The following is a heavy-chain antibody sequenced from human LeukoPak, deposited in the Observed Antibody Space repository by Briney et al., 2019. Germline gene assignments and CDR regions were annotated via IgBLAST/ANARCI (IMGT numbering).Heavy chain of an antibody. Sequence: GGSLRLSCAASGFTFSDYYMSWIRQAPGKGLEWVSYISTSGSTIYYADSVKGRFTISRDNAKNSLYLQMNSLRAEDTALYYCARAHYSGSFGYWGQGTLVSVSS. CDR3: ARAHYSGSFGY. CDR2: ISTSGSTI. CDR1: GFTFSDYY. J-gene: IGHJ4*02. D-gene: IGHD1-26*01. V-gene: IGHV3-11*01.